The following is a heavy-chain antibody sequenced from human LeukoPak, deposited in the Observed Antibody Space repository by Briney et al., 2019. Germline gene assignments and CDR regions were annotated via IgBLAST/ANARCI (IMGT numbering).Heavy chain of an antibody. D-gene: IGHD5-18*01. J-gene: IGHJ4*02. CDR1: GYTFSGYY. CDR2: INPDSGT. V-gene: IGHV1-2*02. Sequence: ASVRLSCKASGYTFSGYYLHWVRQASGHGLEWMGWINPDSGTNYAQKFQGRVTMTRATSISTAYMELSRLTSDDTAVYYCAKDTGNFNLGDYWGQGTLVTVSS. CDR3: AKDTGNFNLGDY.